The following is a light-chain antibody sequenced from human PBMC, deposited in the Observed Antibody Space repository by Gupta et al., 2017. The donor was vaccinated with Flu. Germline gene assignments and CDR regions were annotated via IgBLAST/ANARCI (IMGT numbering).Light chain of an antibody. CDR3: GTWDTSLSSYV. CDR1: SSNIGNNY. Sequence: QSVLTQPPSISAAPGQKVTISCSGTSSNIGNNYVSWYQQLPGTAPKLLIYESDKRPSGIPDRFSGSKSGTSATLCITGLQTGDEADYYCGTWDTSLSSYVFATGTKVTVL. CDR2: ESD. V-gene: IGLV1-51*02. J-gene: IGLJ1*01.